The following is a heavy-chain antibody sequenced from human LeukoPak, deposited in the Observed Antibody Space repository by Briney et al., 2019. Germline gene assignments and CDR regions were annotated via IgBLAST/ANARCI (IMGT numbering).Heavy chain of an antibody. CDR3: ARAQSSDTAMVHFDY. CDR2: ISSSSSYI. Sequence: PGGSLRLSCAASGFTFSSYNMNWVRQAPGKGLEWVSSISSSSSYIYYADSVKGRFTISRDNAKNSLYLRMNSLRAEDTAVYYCARAQSSDTAMVHFDYWGQGTLVTVSS. D-gene: IGHD5-18*01. V-gene: IGHV3-21*01. J-gene: IGHJ4*02. CDR1: GFTFSSYN.